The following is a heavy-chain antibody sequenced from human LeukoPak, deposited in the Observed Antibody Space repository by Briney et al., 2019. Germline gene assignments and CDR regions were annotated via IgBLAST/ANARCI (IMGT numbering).Heavy chain of an antibody. V-gene: IGHV4-38-2*02. CDR2: IYHSGST. Sequence: SETLSLTCTVSGYSISSGYYWGWIRQPPGKGLEWIGSIYHSGSTYYNPSLKSRVTISVDTSKNQFSLRLTSVTAADTAMYYCARLPPDYNKDYWGQGTLVVVSS. J-gene: IGHJ4*02. CDR1: GYSISSGYY. CDR3: ARLPPDYNKDY. D-gene: IGHD4-11*01.